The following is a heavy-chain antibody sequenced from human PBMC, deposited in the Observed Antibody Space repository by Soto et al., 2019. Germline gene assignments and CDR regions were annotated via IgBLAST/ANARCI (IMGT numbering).Heavy chain of an antibody. J-gene: IGHJ4*02. V-gene: IGHV3-64D*06. D-gene: IGHD2-15*01. CDR1: GFIFSEST. CDR2: VSTSGRST. Sequence: PXGSLMLSCSASGFIFSESTIYWVRQVPGKGLEAISAVSTSGRSTYYADSVKDRFTISRDNSKNTLFLQMGSLRPEDTAIYYCVKQAHGLDGVAFDYWGQGTQVTVSS. CDR3: VKQAHGLDGVAFDY.